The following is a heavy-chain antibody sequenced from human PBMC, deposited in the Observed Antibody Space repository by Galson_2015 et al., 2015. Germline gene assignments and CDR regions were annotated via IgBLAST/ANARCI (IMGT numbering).Heavy chain of an antibody. J-gene: IGHJ4*02. CDR1: GFTFSSYG. V-gene: IGHV3-33*01. Sequence: SLRLSCAASGFTFSSYGMHWVRQAPGKGLEWVAVIWYDGSNKYYADSVKGRFTISRDNSKNTLYLQMNSLRAEDTAVYYCARDMGYSSSCPAYWGQGTLVTVSS. D-gene: IGHD6-13*01. CDR2: IWYDGSNK. CDR3: ARDMGYSSSCPAY.